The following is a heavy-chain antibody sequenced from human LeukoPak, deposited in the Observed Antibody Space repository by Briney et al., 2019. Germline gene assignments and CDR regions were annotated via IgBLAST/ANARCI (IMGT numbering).Heavy chain of an antibody. CDR3: ARYRGYSYDLDY. Sequence: ASVKVSCKASGYTFTGYYMHGVRQAPGQGLEWMGRINPNSGGTNYAQKFQGRVTMTRDTSISTAYMELSRLRSDDTAVYYCARYRGYSYDLDYWGQGTLVTVSS. V-gene: IGHV1-2*06. D-gene: IGHD5-18*01. J-gene: IGHJ4*02. CDR1: GYTFTGYY. CDR2: INPNSGGT.